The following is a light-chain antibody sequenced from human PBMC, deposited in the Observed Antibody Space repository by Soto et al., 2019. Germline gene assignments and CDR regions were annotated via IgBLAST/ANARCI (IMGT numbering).Light chain of an antibody. Sequence: QSVLTQPPSASGTPGQRVTISCSGSSSNIGSNYVYWYQQVPGTAPRLLMYRASQRPSGVPDRFSGSKSGTSASLAISGLGSEDEADYYCAAWDDTLNGLVFGGGTKLTVL. V-gene: IGLV1-47*01. CDR1: SSNIGSNY. CDR3: AAWDDTLNGLV. J-gene: IGLJ2*01. CDR2: RAS.